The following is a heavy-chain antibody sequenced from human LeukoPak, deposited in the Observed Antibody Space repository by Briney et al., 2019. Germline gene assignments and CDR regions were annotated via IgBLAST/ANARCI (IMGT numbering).Heavy chain of an antibody. CDR2: ISGNGETT. V-gene: IGHV3-64D*06. CDR1: GFTFSSYG. J-gene: IGHJ4*02. D-gene: IGHD3-10*01. CDR3: LNLDLRYYCHL. Sequence: GGSLRLSCLASGFTFSSYGLHWVRQAPGKGLEYVSAISGNGETTYYADSVKGRFTISRDNSRNTLFLQMSSLRAEDTAMYYCLNLDLRYYCHLWARETLVTVSS.